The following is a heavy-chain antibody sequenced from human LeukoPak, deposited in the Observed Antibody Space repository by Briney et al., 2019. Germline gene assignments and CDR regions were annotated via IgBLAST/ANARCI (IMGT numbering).Heavy chain of an antibody. Sequence: GGSLRLSCAASGFTFSSYEMIWVRQAPGKGLEWVSYISRSGTTKNYADSVKGRFTISRDNAKNSLYLQMRSLRVEDTAVYYCGSTSWSWGQGTLVTVSS. V-gene: IGHV3-48*03. CDR3: GSTSWS. J-gene: IGHJ4*02. CDR2: ISRSGTTK. D-gene: IGHD6-13*01. CDR1: GFTFSSYE.